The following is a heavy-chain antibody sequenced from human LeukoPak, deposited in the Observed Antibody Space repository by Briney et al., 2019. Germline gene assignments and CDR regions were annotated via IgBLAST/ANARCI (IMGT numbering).Heavy chain of an antibody. D-gene: IGHD6-19*01. Sequence: GGSLRLSCAASGFTFSSYSMNWVRQAPGKGLEWVSSISSSSSYIYYADSVKGRFTISIDNAKNSLYLQMNSLRAEDTAVYYCARDTYSSGWFFLDYWGQGTLVTVSS. CDR3: ARDTYSSGWFFLDY. CDR1: GFTFSSYS. CDR2: ISSSSSYI. V-gene: IGHV3-21*01. J-gene: IGHJ4*02.